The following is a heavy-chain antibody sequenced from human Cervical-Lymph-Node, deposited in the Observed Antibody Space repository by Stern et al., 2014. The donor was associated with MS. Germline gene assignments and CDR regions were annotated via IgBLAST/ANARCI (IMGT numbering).Heavy chain of an antibody. CDR3: ARGDSSSPLEY. D-gene: IGHD6-6*01. CDR2: SWYDGSNK. Sequence: VQLVESGGGVVQPGRSLRLSCAASGFTFRSYGMHWVRQTPGKGLEWVSVSWYDGSNKYYADSVKGRFTISRDNSENTLYLQMNSLRAEDTAVYYCARGDSSSPLEYWGQGTLVTVSS. V-gene: IGHV3-33*01. J-gene: IGHJ4*02. CDR1: GFTFRSYG.